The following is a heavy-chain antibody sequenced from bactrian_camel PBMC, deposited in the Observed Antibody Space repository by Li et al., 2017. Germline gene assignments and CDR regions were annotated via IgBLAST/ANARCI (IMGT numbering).Heavy chain of an antibody. CDR3: TKDRGRAVPAGSFDY. Sequence: HVQLVESGGGSVQAGGSLRLSCAASGYTYNRNCMAWFRQAPGKEREKVATFDTYGRTIYADSVKGRFTISKDNAKNTLYMQLNSLKTEDTAMYYCTKDRGRAVPAGSFDYWAQGTQVTVS. J-gene: IGHJ6*01. CDR1: GYTYNRNC. D-gene: IGHD6*01. V-gene: IGHV3S1*01. CDR2: FDTYGRTI.